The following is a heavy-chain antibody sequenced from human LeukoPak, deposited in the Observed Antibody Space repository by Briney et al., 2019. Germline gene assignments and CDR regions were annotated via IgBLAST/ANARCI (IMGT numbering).Heavy chain of an antibody. J-gene: IGHJ4*02. CDR3: ARRYTNSWYLDY. V-gene: IGHV3-9*01. D-gene: IGHD6-13*01. Sequence: QPGGSLRLSCAGSGFTFDDYAMHWVRQAPGKGLEWVSGISWNSGNIGYADSVKGRFIVSRDNAKNSLYLQMNSLRADDTAVYYCARRYTNSWYLDYWGQGTLVTVSS. CDR2: ISWNSGNI. CDR1: GFTFDDYA.